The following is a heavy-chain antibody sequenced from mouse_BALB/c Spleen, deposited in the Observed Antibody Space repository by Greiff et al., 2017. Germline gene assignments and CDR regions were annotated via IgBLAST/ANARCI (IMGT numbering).Heavy chain of an antibody. J-gene: IGHJ4*01. CDR1: GFSLTGYG. CDR2: IWGDGST. Sequence: QVQLQQSGPGLVAPSQSLSITCTVSGFSLTGYGVNWVRQPPGKGLEWLGMIWGDGSTDYNSALKSRLSISKDNSKSQVFLKMNSLQTDDTARYYCARDPYYGYYAMDYWGQGTSVTVSS. D-gene: IGHD2-10*01. V-gene: IGHV2-6-7*01. CDR3: ARDPYYGYYAMDY.